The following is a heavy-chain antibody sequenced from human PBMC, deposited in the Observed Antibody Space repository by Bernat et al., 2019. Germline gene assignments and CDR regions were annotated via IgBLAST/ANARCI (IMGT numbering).Heavy chain of an antibody. Sequence: QVQLVESGGGVVQPGRSLRLSCVASGFTFSSYVMHWVRQAPGKVLEWVVVISYDGCNKYYADSVKGRFTISRDNSKNTLYLQMNSLRAEDTAVYYCAKDPGYGYGYWGQGTLVTVSS. V-gene: IGHV3-30*18. CDR1: GFTFSSYV. D-gene: IGHD5-18*01. J-gene: IGHJ4*02. CDR3: AKDPGYGYGY. CDR2: ISYDGCNK.